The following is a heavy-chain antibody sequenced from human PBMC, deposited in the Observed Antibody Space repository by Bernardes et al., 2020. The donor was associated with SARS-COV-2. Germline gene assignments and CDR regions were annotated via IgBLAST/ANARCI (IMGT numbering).Heavy chain of an antibody. D-gene: IGHD3-3*01. CDR2: ISAYNGNT. V-gene: IGHV1-18*01. J-gene: IGHJ1*01. Sequence: ASVKVSCKASGYTFTSYGISWVRQAPGQGLEWMGWISAYNGNTNYAQKPQGRVTMTTDTSTSTAYMELRGLRSDDTAVYYCARDPPDFWSGSVEYFQHWGQGTLVTVSS. CDR1: GYTFTSYG. CDR3: ARDPPDFWSGSVEYFQH.